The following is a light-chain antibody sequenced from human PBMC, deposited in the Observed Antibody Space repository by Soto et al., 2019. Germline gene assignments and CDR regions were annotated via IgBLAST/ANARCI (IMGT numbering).Light chain of an antibody. V-gene: IGLV2-8*01. CDR1: SSDVGGYNY. CDR3: SSYAGSNNYV. Sequence: QSALTQPPSASGSPGGSVTISCTGTSSDVGGYNYVSWYQQHPGKAPKLMIYEVNKRPSGVPDRFSGSKSGNTASLTVSGLQAEDEADYYCSSYAGSNNYVFGTGTKVTVL. J-gene: IGLJ1*01. CDR2: EVN.